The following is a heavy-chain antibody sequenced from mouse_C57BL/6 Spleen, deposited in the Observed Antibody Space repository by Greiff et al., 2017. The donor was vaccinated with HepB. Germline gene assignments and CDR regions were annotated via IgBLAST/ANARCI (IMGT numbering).Heavy chain of an antibody. CDR1: GYTFTSYG. J-gene: IGHJ2*01. D-gene: IGHD2-1*01. CDR3: ASYGNYGY. V-gene: IGHV1-81*01. CDR2: IYPRSGNT. Sequence: VKLMESGAELERPGASVKLSCKASGYTFTSYGISWVKQRTGQGLEWIGEIYPRSGNTYYNEKFKGKATLTADKSSSTAYMELRSLTSEDSAVYFCASYGNYGYWGQGTTLTVSS.